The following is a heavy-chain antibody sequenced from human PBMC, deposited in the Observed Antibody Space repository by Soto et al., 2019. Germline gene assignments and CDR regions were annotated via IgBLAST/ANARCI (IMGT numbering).Heavy chain of an antibody. D-gene: IGHD2-15*01. Sequence: QVQLVESGGGVVQPGRSLRLSCAASGFTFSSYAMHWVRQAPGKGLEWVAVIAYDGSNKYYADSVKGRFTISRDNPKNTLHLQINSQRTEDTAVYYCARDYVVMAATAAVDYWGQGTLVTVSS. J-gene: IGHJ4*02. CDR2: IAYDGSNK. V-gene: IGHV3-30-3*01. CDR1: GFTFSSYA. CDR3: ARDYVVMAATAAVDY.